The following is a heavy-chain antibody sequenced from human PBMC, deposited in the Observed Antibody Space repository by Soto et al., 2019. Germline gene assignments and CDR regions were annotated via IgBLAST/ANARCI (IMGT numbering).Heavy chain of an antibody. CDR1: GYSFISYG. CDR3: ARIVGAINYYYGMDV. V-gene: IGHV1-18*01. J-gene: IGHJ6*02. Sequence: ASVKVSCKASGYSFISYGISWVRQAPGQGLEWMGWISAYNGNTNYAQKLQGRVTMTTDTSTSTAYMELRSLRSDDTAVYYCARIVGAINYYYGMDVWGQGTTVT. CDR2: ISAYNGNT. D-gene: IGHD1-26*01.